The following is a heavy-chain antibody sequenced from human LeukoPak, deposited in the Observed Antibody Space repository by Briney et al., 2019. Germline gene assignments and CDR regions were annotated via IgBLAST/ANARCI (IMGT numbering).Heavy chain of an antibody. J-gene: IGHJ6*02. D-gene: IGHD3-22*01. V-gene: IGHV4-30-2*01. CDR1: GGSISSGGYS. CDR2: INHSGST. Sequence: PSQTLSLTCAVSGGSISSGGYSWSWIRQPPGKGLEWIGEINHSGSTNYNPSLKSRVTISVDTSKNQFSLKLSSVTAADTAVYYCASLQAANYYDSSGYRPRYYYYYGMDVWGQGTTVTVSS. CDR3: ASLQAANYYDSSGYRPRYYYYYGMDV.